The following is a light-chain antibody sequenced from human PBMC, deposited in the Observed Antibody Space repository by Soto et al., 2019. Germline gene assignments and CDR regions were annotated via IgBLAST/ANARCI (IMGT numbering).Light chain of an antibody. Sequence: DIEITQSPSALSASVGARVTITCQASQDISDVLNWYQQQPGKAPKVLIYDASKLQTGVPSRFSGRGSGKDFTFTISSLQPDDSGTYYCQQFYDLPITFGQGTRPEIK. J-gene: IGKJ5*01. CDR2: DAS. V-gene: IGKV1-33*01. CDR1: QDISDV. CDR3: QQFYDLPIT.